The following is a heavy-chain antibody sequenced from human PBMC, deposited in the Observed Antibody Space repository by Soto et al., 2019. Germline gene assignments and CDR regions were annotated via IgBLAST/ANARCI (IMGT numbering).Heavy chain of an antibody. CDR1: GFTFSTYD. CDR3: ARAHLGRLPRRADYYYALDV. Sequence: GGSLRLSCAASGFTFSTYDMHWVRQVPGKGLEWVSAIGSAHDPYYLGSVKGRFSISRENAKNSLYLQMNSLTTGDTAVYYCARAHLGRLPRRADYYYALDVWGQGTTVTVSS. D-gene: IGHD2-15*01. CDR2: IGSAHDP. J-gene: IGHJ6*02. V-gene: IGHV3-13*05.